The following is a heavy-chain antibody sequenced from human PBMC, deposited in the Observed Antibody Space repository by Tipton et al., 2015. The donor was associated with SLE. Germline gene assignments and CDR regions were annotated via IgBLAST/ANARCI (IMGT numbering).Heavy chain of an antibody. CDR2: IYYSGST. Sequence: TLSLTCTVSGGSISSSSYYWGWIRQPPGKGLEWIGSIYYSGSTYYNPSLKSRVTISVDTSKNQFSLKLSSVTAADTAMYYCARDSTAYSSGWVDAFDIWGQGTMVTVSS. CDR3: ARDSTAYSSGWVDAFDI. CDR1: GGSISSSSYY. J-gene: IGHJ3*02. V-gene: IGHV4-39*07. D-gene: IGHD6-19*01.